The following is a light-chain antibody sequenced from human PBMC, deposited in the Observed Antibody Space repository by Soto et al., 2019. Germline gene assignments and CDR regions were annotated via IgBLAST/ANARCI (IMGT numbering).Light chain of an antibody. CDR1: SSDVGGYNY. Sequence: QSALTQPRSVSGSPGQSVTIPCTGTSSDVGGYNYVSWYQQQPGKAPKLMIYDVSKRPSGVPDRFSGSKSGNTASLTISGLHAEDESDYYCCSSAGSSTWVFGGGTKVTVL. J-gene: IGLJ3*02. V-gene: IGLV2-11*01. CDR2: DVS. CDR3: CSSAGSSTWV.